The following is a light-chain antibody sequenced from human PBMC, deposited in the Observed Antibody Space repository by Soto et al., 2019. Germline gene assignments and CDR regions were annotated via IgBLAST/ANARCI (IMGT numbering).Light chain of an antibody. V-gene: IGKV1D-12*01. J-gene: IGKJ4*01. Sequence: DIQMTQSPSSVSASVGDRVTITCRASQDITYWLSWYQQAPGIVPKVLIYDASSLQGGVPSRFSGNGSGTDFTLTISSLQPEDSATYYCQQAHSFPLTFGGGTKVEIK. CDR3: QQAHSFPLT. CDR2: DAS. CDR1: QDITYW.